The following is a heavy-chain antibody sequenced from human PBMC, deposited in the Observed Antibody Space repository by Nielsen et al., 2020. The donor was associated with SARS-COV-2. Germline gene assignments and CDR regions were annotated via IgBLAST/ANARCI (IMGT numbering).Heavy chain of an antibody. D-gene: IGHD5-12*01. Sequence: WIRQPPGKGLEWIGSVHYSGSPYYNPSLKTRITMSVDTSKNQFSLSLSSVTAADTAVYYCARDRDIVATNGGRWFDPWGQGTLVTVSS. CDR2: VHYSGSP. J-gene: IGHJ5*02. V-gene: IGHV4-39*07. CDR3: ARDRDIVATNGGRWFDP.